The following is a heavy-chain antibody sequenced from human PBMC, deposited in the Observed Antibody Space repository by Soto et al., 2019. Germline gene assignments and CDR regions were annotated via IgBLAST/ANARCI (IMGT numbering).Heavy chain of an antibody. V-gene: IGHV1-24*01. CDR3: ATDCYDILTGRKKNWLDP. Sequence: ASVKVSCKVSGYTLTELSMHWVRQAPGKGLEWMGGFDPEDGDTIYAQKFQGRVTMPEGTSTDTAYMELSSLRSEDTAVYYCATDCYDILTGRKKNWLDPWGQGTLVTV. J-gene: IGHJ5*02. CDR2: FDPEDGDT. D-gene: IGHD3-9*01. CDR1: GYTLTELS.